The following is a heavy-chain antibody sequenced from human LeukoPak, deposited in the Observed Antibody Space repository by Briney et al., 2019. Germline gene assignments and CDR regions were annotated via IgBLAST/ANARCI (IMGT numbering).Heavy chain of an antibody. CDR3: ATIGYCSSTSCDY. J-gene: IGHJ4*02. CDR2: IYSGGST. D-gene: IGHD2-2*01. Sequence: GGSRRLSCAASGFTVSSNYMSWVRQAPGKGLEWVSVIYSGGSTYYADSVKGRFTISRDNSKNTLYLQMNSLRAEDTAVYYCATIGYCSSTSCDYWGQGTLVTVSS. CDR1: GFTVSSNY. V-gene: IGHV3-53*01.